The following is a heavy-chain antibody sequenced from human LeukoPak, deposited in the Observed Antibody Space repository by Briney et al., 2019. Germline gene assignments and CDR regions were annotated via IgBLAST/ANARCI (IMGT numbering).Heavy chain of an antibody. CDR2: MNPNSGNT. D-gene: IGHD3-10*01. Sequence: ASVKVSCKASGYTFTSYDINWVRQATGQGLEWMGWMNPNSGNTGYAQKFQGRVTMTRNTSISTAYMELSSLRSEDTAVYYCARGKLMVRGVIIGGGYYYYYYGMDVWGKGTTVTVSS. CDR1: GYTFTSYD. CDR3: ARGKLMVRGVIIGGGYYYYYYGMDV. V-gene: IGHV1-8*01. J-gene: IGHJ6*04.